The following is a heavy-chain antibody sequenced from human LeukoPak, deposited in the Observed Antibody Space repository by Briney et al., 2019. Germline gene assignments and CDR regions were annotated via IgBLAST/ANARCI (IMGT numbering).Heavy chain of an antibody. V-gene: IGHV4-31*03. CDR1: GGSISSGGYY. J-gene: IGHJ3*02. Sequence: SETLSLTCTVTGGSISSGGYYWSWIRQHPGKGLEWIGYIYYSGSTYYNPSLKSRVTISVDTSKNQFSLKLSSVTAADTAVYYCARESFIAAAVQAFDIWGQGTMVTVSP. CDR2: IYYSGST. CDR3: ARESFIAAAVQAFDI. D-gene: IGHD6-13*01.